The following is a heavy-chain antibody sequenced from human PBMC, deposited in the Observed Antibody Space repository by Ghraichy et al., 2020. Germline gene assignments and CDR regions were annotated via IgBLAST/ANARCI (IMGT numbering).Heavy chain of an antibody. J-gene: IGHJ6*02. CDR3: AGVRFGYGIDV. CDR2: INPTVGST. V-gene: IGHV1-46*01. Sequence: ASVKVSCKASGFTFTGYHIHWVRQAPGQGLEWMGIINPTVGSTNYAQEFQGRVTMTRDTSTSTVFMELSSLRSEDTAVYFCAGVRFGYGIDVWGQGTTVIVAS. CDR1: GFTFTGYH. D-gene: IGHD3-16*01.